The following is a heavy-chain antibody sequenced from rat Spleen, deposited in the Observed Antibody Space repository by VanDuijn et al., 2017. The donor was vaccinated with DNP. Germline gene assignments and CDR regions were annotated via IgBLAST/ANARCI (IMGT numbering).Heavy chain of an antibody. CDR3: AKGTGGFAH. V-gene: IGHV5-7*01. Sequence: EVQLVDSGGDLVQPGRSLKLSCAASGFTFSDYNMAWVRQAPKKGLEWVATIGYDGSSTYYRDSVKGRFTISRDNAENTVYLQMNSLRSEDTATYYCAKGTGGFAHWGQGTLVTVSS. CDR2: IGYDGSST. J-gene: IGHJ3*01. D-gene: IGHD5-1*01. CDR1: GFTFSDYN.